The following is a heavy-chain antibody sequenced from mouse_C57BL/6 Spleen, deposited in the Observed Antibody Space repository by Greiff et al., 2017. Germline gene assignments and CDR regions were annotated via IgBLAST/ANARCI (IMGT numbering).Heavy chain of an antibody. J-gene: IGHJ1*03. V-gene: IGHV2-2*01. CDR1: GFSLTSYG. D-gene: IGHD1-1*01. CDR2: IWSGGST. Sequence: QVQLKQSGPGLVQPSQSLSITCTVSGFSLTSYGVHWVRQSPGKGLEWLGVIWSGGSTDYNAAFISRLSISKDNSKSQVFFKMNSLQADDTAIYFCAREITRVVGGYFDVWGTGTTVTVSS. CDR3: AREITRVVGGYFDV.